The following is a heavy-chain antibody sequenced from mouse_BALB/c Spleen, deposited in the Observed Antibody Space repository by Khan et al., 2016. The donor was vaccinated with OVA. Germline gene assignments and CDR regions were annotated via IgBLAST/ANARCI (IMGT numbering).Heavy chain of an antibody. CDR1: GYTFTNYG. D-gene: IGHD2-4*01. V-gene: IGHV9-3-1*01. Sequence: QIQLVQSGPELKKPGETVKISCKASGYTFTNYGMNWVKQAPGKGLKWMGWINTYTGEPTYVDDFKGRFVFSLETSASTAYLQINNLKNEDTATYFCARYDYDDYVDSWGQGTTLTVSS. CDR2: INTYTGEP. CDR3: ARYDYDDYVDS. J-gene: IGHJ2*01.